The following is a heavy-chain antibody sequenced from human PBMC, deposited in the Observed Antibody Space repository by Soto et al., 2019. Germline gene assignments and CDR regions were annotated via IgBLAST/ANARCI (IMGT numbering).Heavy chain of an antibody. Sequence: GGSLRLSCAASGFTFSGYAMHWVRQAPGKGLEWVAVISYDGSNKYYADSVKGRFTISRDNSKNTLYLQMNSLRAEDTAVYYCLSLTDADSSWYYYYYYGMDVWGQGTTVTVSS. CDR3: LSLTDADSSWYYYYYYGMDV. CDR2: ISYDGSNK. CDR1: GFTFSGYA. J-gene: IGHJ6*02. D-gene: IGHD6-13*01. V-gene: IGHV3-30-3*01.